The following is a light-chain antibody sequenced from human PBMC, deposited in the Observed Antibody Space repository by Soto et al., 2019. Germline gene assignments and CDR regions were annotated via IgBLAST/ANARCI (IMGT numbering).Light chain of an antibody. CDR2: DAS. Sequence: EYVLTQSPCTLSFSPGERATLSCRDSQTVRNNYLAWYQQKPGQAPRLLIYDASSRATGIPDRLRGGGSGTDFTLTISRLEPEDFAVYYCQQFSSYPLPFGGGTKVDIK. CDR1: QTVRNNY. J-gene: IGKJ4*01. V-gene: IGKV3-20*01. CDR3: QQFSSYPLP.